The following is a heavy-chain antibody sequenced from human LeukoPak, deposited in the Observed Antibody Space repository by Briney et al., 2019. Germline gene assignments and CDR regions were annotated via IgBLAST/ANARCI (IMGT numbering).Heavy chain of an antibody. CDR1: GFTFSSYW. CDR3: ARDRYDFWSGAEINWFDP. Sequence: GGSLRLSCAASGFTFSSYWMHWVRQAPGKGLMWVSRINSDGSTTSYADSVKGRFTISRDNAKNTLYLQMNSLRAEDTAVYYCARDRYDFWSGAEINWFDPWGQGTMVTVSS. V-gene: IGHV3-74*01. CDR2: INSDGSTT. D-gene: IGHD3-3*01. J-gene: IGHJ5*02.